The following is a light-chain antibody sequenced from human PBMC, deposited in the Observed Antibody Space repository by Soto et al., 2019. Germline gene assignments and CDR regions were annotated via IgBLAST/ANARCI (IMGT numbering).Light chain of an antibody. CDR1: SSNIGKNS. CDR3: AAWDDGLSGYV. J-gene: IGLJ1*01. CDR2: SNN. Sequence: QSVPTQPPSASGTPGQRVTISCSGSSSNIGKNSVYWYQQFPGTAPKLLIYSNNKRPSGVPDRFSASKSGTSASLAISGLRSEDEADYYCAAWDDGLSGYVFGTGTKVTVL. V-gene: IGLV1-47*02.